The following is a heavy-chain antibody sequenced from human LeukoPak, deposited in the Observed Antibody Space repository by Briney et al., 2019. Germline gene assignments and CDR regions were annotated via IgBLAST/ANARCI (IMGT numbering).Heavy chain of an antibody. V-gene: IGHV3-23*01. CDR2: ISGSGGST. J-gene: IGHJ4*02. CDR1: GFTFSSYA. CDR3: AKKESIVGATPSGY. Sequence: GGSLRLSCAASGFTFSSYAMSWVRQAPGKGLEWVSVISGSGGSTYYADSVKGRFTISRDNSKNTLYLQMNSLRAGDTAVYYCAKKESIVGATPSGYWGQGTLVTVSS. D-gene: IGHD1-26*01.